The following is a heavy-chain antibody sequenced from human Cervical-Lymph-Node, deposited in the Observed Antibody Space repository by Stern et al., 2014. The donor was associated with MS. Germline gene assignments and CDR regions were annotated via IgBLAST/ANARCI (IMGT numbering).Heavy chain of an antibody. CDR3: ALSSETSDRWYSLGYDL. Sequence: QVQLVQSAAEATKPGSSAKVSCKASGGTFSKFPSSWVRQAPGQGLEWMGGIFPVFGTPTYAQEFRGRVTITADVSTSTVYMELSSLRSDDTAVYYCALSSETSDRWYSLGYDLWGQGTLVTVSS. CDR2: IFPVFGTP. D-gene: IGHD6-13*01. CDR1: GGTFSKFP. V-gene: IGHV1-69*01. J-gene: IGHJ5*02.